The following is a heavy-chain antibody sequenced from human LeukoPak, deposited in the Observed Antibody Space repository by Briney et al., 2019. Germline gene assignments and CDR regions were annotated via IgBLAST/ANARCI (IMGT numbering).Heavy chain of an antibody. CDR1: GLTFSNSA. D-gene: IGHD5-18*01. V-gene: IGHV3-21*04. J-gene: IGHJ6*03. CDR3: ANGYSYGYYYYYYMDV. CDR2: ISSSSSYI. Sequence: GGSLRLSCAASGLTFSNSAMTWVRQGPGKGLEWVSSISSSSSYIYYADSVKGRFTISRDNAKNSLYLQMNSLRAEDTAVYYCANGYSYGYYYYYYMDVWGKGTTVTVSS.